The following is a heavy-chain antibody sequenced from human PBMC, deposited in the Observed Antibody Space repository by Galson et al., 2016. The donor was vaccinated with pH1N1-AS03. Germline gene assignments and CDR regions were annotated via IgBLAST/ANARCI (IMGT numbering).Heavy chain of an antibody. CDR2: MYPANFDI. V-gene: IGHV5-51*01. Sequence: QSGAEVKKPGESLKISCKASAYTFANYWIVWVRQMPGKGLEWMGIMYPANFDIRYSPSFQGHVTISADTSINTAYLQWSSLRASDTAMYYCARRVSVTGRGFDSWGQGTLVTVSS. CDR1: AYTFANYW. J-gene: IGHJ5*01. D-gene: IGHD6-19*01. CDR3: ARRVSVTGRGFDS.